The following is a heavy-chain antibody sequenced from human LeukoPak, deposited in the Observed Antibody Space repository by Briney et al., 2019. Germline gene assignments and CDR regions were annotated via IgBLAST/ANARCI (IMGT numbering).Heavy chain of an antibody. CDR3: ARESTRYYYDSSGYYCS. CDR2: ISSTGSDM. Sequence: PGGSLRLSCAASGFTLNTYSMNWVRQAPGKGLEWVSSISSTGSDMYYVDSVKGRFTISRDNAKNSLFLQVNSLRAEDTAVYYCARESTRYYYDSSGYYCSWGQGTLVTVSS. V-gene: IGHV3-21*01. CDR1: GFTLNTYS. D-gene: IGHD3-22*01. J-gene: IGHJ5*02.